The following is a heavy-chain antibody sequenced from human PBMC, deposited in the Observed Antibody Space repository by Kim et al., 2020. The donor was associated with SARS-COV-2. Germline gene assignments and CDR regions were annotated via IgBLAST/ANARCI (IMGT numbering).Heavy chain of an antibody. J-gene: IGHJ4*02. D-gene: IGHD6-13*01. V-gene: IGHV3-66*01. CDR2: IYSGGST. Sequence: GGSLRLSCAASGFTVSSIYMSWVRQAPGKGLEWVSLIYSGGSTYYADSVKGRFTISRDNSKNTLYLQMNSLRAEDTAVYYCARGASSWDFDYWGQGTLVTVSS. CDR1: GFTVSSIY. CDR3: ARGASSWDFDY.